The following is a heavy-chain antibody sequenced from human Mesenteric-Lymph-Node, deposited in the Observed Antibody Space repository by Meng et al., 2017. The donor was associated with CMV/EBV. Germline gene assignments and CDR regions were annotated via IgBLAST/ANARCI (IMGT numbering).Heavy chain of an antibody. CDR3: ARDQGEYSSGWYNDGFDM. Sequence: GGSLRLSCAASGFSFSSYSMNWVRQAPGKGLEWLSYISSSSATIYDADSAKGRFTISRDNAKKSLYLQMTSLRAEDTAVYYCARDQGEYSSGWYNDGFDMWGQGTMVTVSS. CDR2: ISSSSATI. V-gene: IGHV3-48*04. D-gene: IGHD6-19*01. CDR1: GFSFSSYS. J-gene: IGHJ3*02.